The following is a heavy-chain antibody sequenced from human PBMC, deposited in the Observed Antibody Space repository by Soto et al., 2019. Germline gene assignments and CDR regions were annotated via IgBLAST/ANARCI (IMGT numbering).Heavy chain of an antibody. J-gene: IGHJ4*02. Sequence: GGSLRLSCVGTGLNFDDFAMHWVRQAPGKGLEWVSGITWNSRVLAYADSVKGRLTISRDNARNSLYLQMDSLRDEDTALYYCAKGRYDFWSPYYFDSWGQGTLVTVSS. CDR2: ITWNSRVL. V-gene: IGHV3-9*01. CDR3: AKGRYDFWSPYYFDS. D-gene: IGHD3-3*01. CDR1: GLNFDDFA.